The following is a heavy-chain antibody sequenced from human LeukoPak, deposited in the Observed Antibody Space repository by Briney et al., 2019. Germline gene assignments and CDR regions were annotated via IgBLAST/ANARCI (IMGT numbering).Heavy chain of an antibody. J-gene: IGHJ3*02. CDR2: ISSSSSYI. V-gene: IGHV3-21*01. CDR1: GFTFSSYS. Sequence: GGSLRLSCAASGFTFSSYSMNWVRQAPGKGLEWVSSISSSSSYIYYADSVKGRFAISRDNAKNSLYLQMNSLRAEDTAVYYCARDRFDAFDIWGQGTMVTVSS. CDR3: ARDRFDAFDI.